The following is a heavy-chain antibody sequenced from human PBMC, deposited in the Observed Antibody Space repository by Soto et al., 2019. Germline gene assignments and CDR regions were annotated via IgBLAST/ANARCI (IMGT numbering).Heavy chain of an antibody. CDR2: INSDGSST. D-gene: IGHD2-15*01. Sequence: EVQLVESGGGLVQPGGSLRLSCAASGFTFSSYWMHWVRQAPGKGLVWVSRINSDGSSTSYADSVKGRFTISRDNAKNTLYLQMNSLRAEDTAVYYCARGPVAGYYYYYYMDVWGKGTTVTVSS. V-gene: IGHV3-74*01. CDR1: GFTFSSYW. CDR3: ARGPVAGYYYYYYMDV. J-gene: IGHJ6*03.